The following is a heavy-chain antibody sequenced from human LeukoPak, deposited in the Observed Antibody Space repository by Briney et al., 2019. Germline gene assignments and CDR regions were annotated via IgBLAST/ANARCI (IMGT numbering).Heavy chain of an antibody. CDR2: IKSKTDGGTT. Sequence: GGSLRLSCAASGLTFSDAWMNWVRQAPGKGLEWVGRIKSKTDGGTTDYAAPVKGRFTISRDDSKNTLYLQMDSLKTEDTAVYYCTTDRTPMVRGVTNTLDYWGQGTLVTVSS. CDR1: GLTFSDAW. V-gene: IGHV3-15*01. J-gene: IGHJ4*02. CDR3: TTDRTPMVRGVTNTLDY. D-gene: IGHD3-10*01.